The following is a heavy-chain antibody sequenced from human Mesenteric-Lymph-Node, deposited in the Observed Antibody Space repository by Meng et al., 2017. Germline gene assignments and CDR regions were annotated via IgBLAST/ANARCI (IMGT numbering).Heavy chain of an antibody. Sequence: GESLKISCAASGFTFSSYWMSWVRQAPGKGLEWVANIKQDGSEKYYVDSVEGRFTISRDNAKNSLYLQLNNLRADDTAVYYCARDPTRRYDYWGQGTLVTVSS. D-gene: IGHD4-17*01. J-gene: IGHJ4*02. V-gene: IGHV3-7*01. CDR1: GFTFSSYW. CDR2: IKQDGSEK. CDR3: ARDPTRRYDY.